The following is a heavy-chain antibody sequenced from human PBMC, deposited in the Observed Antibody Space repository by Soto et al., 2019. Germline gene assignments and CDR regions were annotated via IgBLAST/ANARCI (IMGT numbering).Heavy chain of an antibody. CDR1: GFTLRNYA. Sequence: GGSLRLSCEASGFTLRNYAMSWVRQAPGRGLEWVSAISLSGDVTSYADSVKGRFTISRDNSRNTLHLQMSSLRAEDTAVCYCGSIYWGQGILVTVSS. J-gene: IGHJ4*02. V-gene: IGHV3-23*01. CDR2: ISLSGDVT. D-gene: IGHD6-6*01. CDR3: GSIY.